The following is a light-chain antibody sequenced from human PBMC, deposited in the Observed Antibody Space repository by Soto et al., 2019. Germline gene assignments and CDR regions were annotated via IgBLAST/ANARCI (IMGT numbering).Light chain of an antibody. CDR1: SSDVGGYNY. V-gene: IGLV2-14*01. CDR2: EVS. J-gene: IGLJ1*01. CDR3: SSFTNTITPYA. Sequence: LAQPASVSGSPGQAITISCTGTSSDVGGYNYVSWFQHHPGKDPKLIIYEVSYRPSGVSNRFSGSKSGDTASLTISGLQAEDKADYYCSSFTNTITPYAFGTGTKVTVL.